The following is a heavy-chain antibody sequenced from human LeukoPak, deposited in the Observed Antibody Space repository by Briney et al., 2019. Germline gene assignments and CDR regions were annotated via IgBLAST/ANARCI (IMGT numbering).Heavy chain of an antibody. CDR1: GFTFSDYS. CDR2: ITSISRYI. CDR3: ARGGHYYYYYMDV. J-gene: IGHJ6*03. V-gene: IGHV3-21*04. D-gene: IGHD2-15*01. Sequence: GGSLRLSCAASGFTFSDYSMIWVRQAPGKGLECVSSITSISRYIYYADSVKGRFTISRDNAKNSLYLQMNSLRAEDTALYYCARGGHYYYYYMDVWGKGTTVTVSS.